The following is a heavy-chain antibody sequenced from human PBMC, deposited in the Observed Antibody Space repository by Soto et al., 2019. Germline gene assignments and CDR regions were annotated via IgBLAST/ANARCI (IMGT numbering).Heavy chain of an antibody. Sequence: QVPLVQSGAEVKKPGASVKVYCKASGYTFTSYAMHWVRQAPGQRHEWMGWTNAGSGSTKYSHKFQGRVTITRDTSASTAYTELSSVRSDDTAVYDCAGDREGSKNKYFDLWGRGTLVAVSS. CDR1: GYTFTSYA. D-gene: IGHD6-13*01. V-gene: IGHV1-3*01. J-gene: IGHJ2*01. CDR3: AGDREGSKNKYFDL. CDR2: TNAGSGST.